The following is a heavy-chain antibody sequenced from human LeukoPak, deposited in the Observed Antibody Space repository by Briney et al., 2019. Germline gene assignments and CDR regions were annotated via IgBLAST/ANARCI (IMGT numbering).Heavy chain of an antibody. CDR3: ARERVTTFFDY. D-gene: IGHD4-17*01. CDR2: ISSSGSTI. V-gene: IGHV3-48*03. Sequence: GGSPRLSCAAPGFTFSSYEMNWVRQAPGKGLEWVSYISSSGSTIYYADSVKGRFTISRDNAKNSLYLQMNSLRAEDTAVYYCARERVTTFFDYWGQGTLVTVSS. J-gene: IGHJ4*02. CDR1: GFTFSSYE.